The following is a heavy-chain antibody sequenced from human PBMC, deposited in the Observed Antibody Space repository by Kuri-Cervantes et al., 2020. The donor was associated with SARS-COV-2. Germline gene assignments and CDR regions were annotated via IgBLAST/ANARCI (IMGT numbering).Heavy chain of an antibody. CDR1: GFTFSSYS. Sequence: GESLKISGAASGFTFSSYSMNWVRQAPGKGLEWVSSISSSSSYIYYADSVKGRFTISRDNAKNSLYLQMNSLRAEDTAVYYCASEDSGSYFRGRGMFDPWGQGTLVTVSS. CDR3: ASEDSGSYFRGRGMFDP. D-gene: IGHD1-26*01. CDR2: ISSSSSYI. V-gene: IGHV3-21*01. J-gene: IGHJ5*02.